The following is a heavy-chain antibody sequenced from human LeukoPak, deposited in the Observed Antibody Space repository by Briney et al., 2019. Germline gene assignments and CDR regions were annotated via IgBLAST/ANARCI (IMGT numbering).Heavy chain of an antibody. CDR2: ISYDGSDK. V-gene: IGHV3-30*18. CDR3: AKDREGTTFDN. J-gene: IGHJ4*02. CDR1: GFTFSNYD. Sequence: GGSLRLSCAASGFTFSNYDMHWVRQAPGKGLEWVAVISYDGSDKYYADSVKGRFTISRDNSKNTVYLQMNSLRAEDTAVYYCAKDREGTTFDNWGQGTLVTVSS. D-gene: IGHD1-7*01.